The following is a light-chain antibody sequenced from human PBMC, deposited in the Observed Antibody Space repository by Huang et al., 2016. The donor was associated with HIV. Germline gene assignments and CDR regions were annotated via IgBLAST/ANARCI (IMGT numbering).Light chain of an antibody. Sequence: DIQMTQSPSSLSASVGDRVTITCRTSQSVGNSLNWYQQKPGKAPELLIYASSLQAWVSSRFSGSGAGTDFTLIISSLQPEDVATYYCQQSYISPWTVGQGTKVDLK. CDR2: AS. CDR3: QQSYISPWT. V-gene: IGKV1-39*01. J-gene: IGKJ1*01. CDR1: QSVGNS.